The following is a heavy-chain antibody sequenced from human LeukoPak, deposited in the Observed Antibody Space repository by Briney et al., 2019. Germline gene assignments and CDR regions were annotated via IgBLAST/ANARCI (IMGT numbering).Heavy chain of an antibody. CDR3: ASAFGRGVKRYFDY. D-gene: IGHD3-10*01. CDR2: INPNSGGT. CDR1: GYTFSTYS. V-gene: IGHV1-2*02. Sequence: ASVKVSFKTSGYTFSTYSINWVRPAPGQGLEWMGWINPNSGGTNYAQKFQGRVTMTRDTSISTAYMELSRLRSDDTAVYYCASAFGRGVKRYFDYWGQGTLVTVSS. J-gene: IGHJ4*02.